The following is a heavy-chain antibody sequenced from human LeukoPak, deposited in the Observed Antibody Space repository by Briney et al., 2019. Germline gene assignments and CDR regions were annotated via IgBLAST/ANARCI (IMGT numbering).Heavy chain of an antibody. J-gene: IGHJ3*02. D-gene: IGHD6-13*01. CDR2: IYYSGST. CDR3: ARDRGSIAAVRDAFDI. CDR1: GGSISSYY. Sequence: PSETLPLTCTVSGGSISSYYWSWIRQPPGKGLEWIGYIYYSGSTNYNPSLKSRVTISVDTSKNQFSLKLSSVTAADTAVYYCARDRGSIAAVRDAFDIWGQGTMVTVSS. V-gene: IGHV4-59*01.